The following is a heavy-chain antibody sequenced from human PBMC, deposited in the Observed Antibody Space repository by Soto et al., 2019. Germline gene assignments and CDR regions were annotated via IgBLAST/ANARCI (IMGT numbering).Heavy chain of an antibody. J-gene: IGHJ3*02. CDR2: IKPDGSEK. CDR3: ARGDYYDTSGPFSDAFDI. Sequence: SGGSLRLSCAASGFTFNTYWMGWVRQAPGKGLEWVANIKPDGSEKWYVDSVKGRFTISRDNAKNSLYLQMNSLRAEDTAVYFCARGDYYDTSGPFSDAFDIWGQGTMVTVSS. D-gene: IGHD3-22*01. CDR1: GFTFNTYW. V-gene: IGHV3-7*04.